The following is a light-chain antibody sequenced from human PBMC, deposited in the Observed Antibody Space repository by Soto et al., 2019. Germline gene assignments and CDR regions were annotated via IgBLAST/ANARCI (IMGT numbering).Light chain of an antibody. V-gene: IGKV1-5*01. J-gene: IGKJ1*01. Sequence: DIQMTQSPSTLSAAVGGRVTITCRASQSISSWLAWYQQKPGKAPNLLIYDASSLESGVPSRFSGSGSGTEFTLTISSLQPDDFATYYCQQYNSYSGTFGQGTKVDIK. CDR3: QQYNSYSGT. CDR1: QSISSW. CDR2: DAS.